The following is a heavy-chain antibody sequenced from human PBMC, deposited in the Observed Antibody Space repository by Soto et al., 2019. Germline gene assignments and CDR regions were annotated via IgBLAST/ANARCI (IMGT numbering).Heavy chain of an antibody. V-gene: IGHV3-7*04. J-gene: IGHJ5*02. Sequence: EVQLVESGGGLVQPGGSLRLSCAASGFTFSSYWMSWVRQAPGKGLEWVANIKQDGSEKYYVDSVKGRFTISRDNAQNTRYLKMNSLRAEDTAVYYCARARADYYDSSGCPVGSWGQGSVVTVSS. CDR1: GFTFSSYW. D-gene: IGHD3-22*01. CDR3: ARARADYYDSSGCPVGS. CDR2: IKQDGSEK.